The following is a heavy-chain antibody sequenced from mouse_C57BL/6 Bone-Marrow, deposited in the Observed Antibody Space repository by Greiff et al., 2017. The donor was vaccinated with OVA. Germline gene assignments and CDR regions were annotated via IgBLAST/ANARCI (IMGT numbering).Heavy chain of an antibody. V-gene: IGHV1-47*01. J-gene: IGHJ2*01. CDR1: GYTFTTYP. CDR2: FHPYNDDT. Sequence: VQRVESGAELVKPGASVKMSCKASGYTFTTYPIEWMKQNHGKSLEWIGNFHPYNDDTKYNEKFKGKATLTVEKSSSTVYLELSRLTSDDSAVYYCARGGYYDGFLYYFDYWGQGTTLTVSS. CDR3: ARGGYYDGFLYYFDY. D-gene: IGHD2-3*01.